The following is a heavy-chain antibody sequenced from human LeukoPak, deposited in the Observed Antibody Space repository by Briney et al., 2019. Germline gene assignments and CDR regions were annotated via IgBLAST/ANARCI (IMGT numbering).Heavy chain of an antibody. Sequence: QPGGSLRLSCVASGFTFSSHHMNWVRQTPGKWLESVATIKPDGSEKYYVDSVKGRFTISRDNAKSSLYLQMNSLRAEDTGVYFCARMSSYCDYWGQGTLVTVSS. CDR2: IKPDGSEK. J-gene: IGHJ4*02. CDR1: GFTFSSHH. V-gene: IGHV3-7*01. D-gene: IGHD2-2*01. CDR3: ARMSSYCDY.